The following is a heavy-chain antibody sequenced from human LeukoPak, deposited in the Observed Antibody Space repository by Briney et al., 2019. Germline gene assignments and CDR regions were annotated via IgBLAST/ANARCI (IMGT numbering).Heavy chain of an antibody. J-gene: IGHJ6*03. Sequence: ASVKVSCKASGYTFTSYDINWVRQATGQGLGWMGWMNPNSGNTGYAQKFQGRVTMTRNTSISTAYMELSSLRSEDTAVYYCARVDYDFWSGYYKPYSYYYYYMDVWGKGTTVTVSS. V-gene: IGHV1-8*01. CDR3: ARVDYDFWSGYYKPYSYYYYYMDV. D-gene: IGHD3-3*01. CDR1: GYTFTSYD. CDR2: MNPNSGNT.